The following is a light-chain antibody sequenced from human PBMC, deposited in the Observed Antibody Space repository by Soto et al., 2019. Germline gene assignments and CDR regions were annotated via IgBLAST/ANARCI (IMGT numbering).Light chain of an antibody. V-gene: IGLV2-11*01. Sequence: QSALTQPPSVSGSPGQAVTISCTGTSSDVGGYNYVSWYQQHPGKAPKLMIYDVSKRPSGVPDRFSGSKSGNTASLTISGLQAEDEAEYYGCSYAGNYILVFGGGTKVTVL. CDR3: CSYAGNYILV. J-gene: IGLJ2*01. CDR1: SSDVGGYNY. CDR2: DVS.